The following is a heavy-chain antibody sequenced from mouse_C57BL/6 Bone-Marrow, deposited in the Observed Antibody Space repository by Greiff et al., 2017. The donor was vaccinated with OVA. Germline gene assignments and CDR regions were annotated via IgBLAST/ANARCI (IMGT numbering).Heavy chain of an antibody. CDR1: GYTFTSYW. CDR3: ARIYYYGSSLDY. CDR2: IDPSDSYT. D-gene: IGHD1-1*01. V-gene: IGHV1-59*01. Sequence: VQLQQPGAELVRPGTSVKLSCKASGYTFTSYWMHWVKQRPGQGLEWIGVIDPSDSYTNYNQKFKGKATLTVDTSSSTAYMQLSSLTSEDSAVYYCARIYYYGSSLDYWGQGTTLTVSS. J-gene: IGHJ2*01.